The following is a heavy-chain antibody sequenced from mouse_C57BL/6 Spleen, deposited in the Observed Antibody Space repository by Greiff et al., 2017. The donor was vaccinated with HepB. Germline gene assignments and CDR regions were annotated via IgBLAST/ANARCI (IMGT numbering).Heavy chain of an antibody. D-gene: IGHD1-1*01. CDR2: ISDGGSYT. Sequence: EVQLVESGGGLVKPGGSLKLSCAASGFTFSSYAMSWVRQTPEKRLEWVATISDGGSYTYYPDNVKGRFTISRDNAKNNLYLQMSHLKSEDTAMYYCARDLGYSSSYEGAMDYWGQGTSVTVSS. CDR1: GFTFSSYA. V-gene: IGHV5-4*01. CDR3: ARDLGYSSSYEGAMDY. J-gene: IGHJ4*01.